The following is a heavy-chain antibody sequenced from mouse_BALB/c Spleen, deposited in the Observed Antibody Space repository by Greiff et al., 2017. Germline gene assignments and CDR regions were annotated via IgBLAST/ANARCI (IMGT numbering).Heavy chain of an antibody. CDR1: GYTFTSYT. CDR2: INPSSGYT. Sequence: QVQLQQSAAELARPGASVKMSCKASGYTFTSYTMHWVKQRPGQGLEWIGYINPSSGYTEYNQKFKDKTTLTADKSSSTAYMQLSSLTSEDSAVYYCARKGLRPMDYWGQGTSVTVSS. J-gene: IGHJ4*01. V-gene: IGHV1-4*02. D-gene: IGHD1-2*01. CDR3: ARKGLRPMDY.